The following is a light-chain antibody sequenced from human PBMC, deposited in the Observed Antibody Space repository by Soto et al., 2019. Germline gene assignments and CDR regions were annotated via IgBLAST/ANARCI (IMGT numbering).Light chain of an antibody. J-gene: IGLJ1*01. CDR1: TSNIGSNY. Sequence: QSVLTQPPSASATPGQGVTISCSGSTSNIGSNYAYWYQQLPGTAPKLLIYRNNQRPSGVPDRFSGSKSGTSASLAISGLRSDDEADYFCATWDDSLNGFYVFGTGTKVTVL. V-gene: IGLV1-47*01. CDR2: RNN. CDR3: ATWDDSLNGFYV.